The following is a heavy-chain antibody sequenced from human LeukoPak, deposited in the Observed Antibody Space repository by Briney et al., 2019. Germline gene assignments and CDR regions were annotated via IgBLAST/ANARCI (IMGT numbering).Heavy chain of an antibody. CDR2: IYSSGDT. CDR3: ASRGVNPIYWSFAL. Sequence: GGSLRLSCVASGFTVSSYYMSWVRQAPGKGLEWVSLIYSSGDTTYADSVKDRSTISRDDSKNTLYLQMNSLGAEDAAVYYCASRGVNPIYWSFALWGRGTLVTVSS. V-gene: IGHV3-53*01. CDR1: GFTVSSYY. J-gene: IGHJ2*01.